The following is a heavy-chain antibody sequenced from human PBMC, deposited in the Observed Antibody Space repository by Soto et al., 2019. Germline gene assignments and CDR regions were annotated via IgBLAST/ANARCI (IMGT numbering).Heavy chain of an antibody. CDR3: AKDRTIASRNFDS. CDR2: LSGSVGST. J-gene: IGHJ4*02. V-gene: IGHV3-23*01. D-gene: IGHD6-6*01. CDR1: GFTFSDHG. Sequence: GGSLRLSCTASGFTFSDHGMHWVRQAPGKGLEWVSSLSGSVGSTFYADSVKGRFTISRDSSLNTLYLQMNSLRAEDTAVYYCAKDRTIASRNFDSWGQGALVTVSS.